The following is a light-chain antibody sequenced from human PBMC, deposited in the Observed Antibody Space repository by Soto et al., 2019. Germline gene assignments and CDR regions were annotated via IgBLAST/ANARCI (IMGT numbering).Light chain of an antibody. Sequence: QSALTQPASVSGSPGQSITISCTGTSSDVGSHNLVSWYQQHPGQAPKLMIYVVSKRPLGVSARFSASKSGNTASLTISGLQAEDEADYYCCSYGGSRAVFGGGTQLTVL. J-gene: IGLJ7*01. CDR3: CSYGGSRAV. V-gene: IGLV2-23*02. CDR2: VVS. CDR1: SSDVGSHNL.